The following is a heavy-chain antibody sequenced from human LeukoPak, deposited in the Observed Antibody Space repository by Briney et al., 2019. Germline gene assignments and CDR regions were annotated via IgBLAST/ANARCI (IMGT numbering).Heavy chain of an antibody. D-gene: IGHD3-3*01. CDR3: AKGLRFLEWLVHYYYMDV. CDR2: VSSDGSID. J-gene: IGHJ6*03. V-gene: IGHV3-30*18. Sequence: GRSLRLSCAASGFSFSTYGMHWVRQAPGKGLEWVAVVSSDGSIDYYADSVKGRFTISRDNSKNTLYLQMNSPRTEDTAVYYCAKGLRFLEWLVHYYYMDVWGKGTTVTVSS. CDR1: GFSFSTYG.